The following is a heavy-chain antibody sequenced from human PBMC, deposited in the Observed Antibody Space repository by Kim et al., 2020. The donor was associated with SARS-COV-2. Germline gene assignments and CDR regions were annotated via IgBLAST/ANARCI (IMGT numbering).Heavy chain of an antibody. CDR1: GFTFSSSA. Sequence: SVKVSCKASGFTFSSSAVQWVRQARGQRLEWIGWIVAGSGNTNHAQNFQDRVTITRGLSTSTAYMELRSLRSEDTAVYYCAAAQYDTSGYYYYNYYGTDVWGQGTTVTVSS. CDR2: IVAGSGNT. J-gene: IGHJ6*02. CDR3: AAAQYDTSGYYYYNYYGTDV. V-gene: IGHV1-58*01. D-gene: IGHD3-22*01.